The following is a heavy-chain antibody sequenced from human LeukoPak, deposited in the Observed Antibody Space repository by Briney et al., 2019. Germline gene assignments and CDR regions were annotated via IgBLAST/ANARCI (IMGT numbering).Heavy chain of an antibody. V-gene: IGHV1-18*01. J-gene: IGHJ4*02. Sequence: ASVKVSCKASGYTFTSYGISWVRQAPGQGLEWMGWISAYNGNTNYAQKLQGRVTMTTDTSTSTAYMELRSLRPDDTAVYYCARDRRSSGWQVFDYWGQGTLVTVSS. D-gene: IGHD6-19*01. CDR1: GYTFTSYG. CDR2: ISAYNGNT. CDR3: ARDRRSSGWQVFDY.